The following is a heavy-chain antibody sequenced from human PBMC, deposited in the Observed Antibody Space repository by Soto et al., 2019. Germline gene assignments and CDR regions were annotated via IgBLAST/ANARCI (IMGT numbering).Heavy chain of an antibody. CDR1: GYSFTSYW. Sequence: GASLKISCKGSGYSFTSYWIGWVRQMPGKGLEWMGIIYPGDSDTRYSPSFQGQVTISADKSISTAYLQWSSLKASDTAMYYCARVDHYSSRWYYFDFWGQGTQVTVSS. CDR2: IYPGDSDT. V-gene: IGHV5-51*01. CDR3: ARVDHYSSRWYYFDF. J-gene: IGHJ4*02. D-gene: IGHD6-13*01.